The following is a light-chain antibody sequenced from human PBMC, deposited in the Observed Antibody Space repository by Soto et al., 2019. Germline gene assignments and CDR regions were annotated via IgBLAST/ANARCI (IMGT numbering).Light chain of an antibody. CDR3: AAWDDTLRARV. V-gene: IGLV1-44*01. CDR1: NSNIGRND. J-gene: IGLJ2*01. CDR2: SND. Sequence: QSVLAQPPSASGTPGQRVTISCSGSNSNIGRNDVTWYQQVPGTAPQCLIYSNDQRPSGVPDRISGSRSGTSASLAISGLQSGDEAEYYWAAWDDTLRARVFGGGTQLTVL.